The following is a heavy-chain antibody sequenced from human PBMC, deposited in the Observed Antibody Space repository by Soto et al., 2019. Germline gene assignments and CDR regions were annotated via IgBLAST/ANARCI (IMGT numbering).Heavy chain of an antibody. J-gene: IGHJ4*02. CDR1: GFTFTRYS. Sequence: VSLRLSCAASGFTFTRYSMNWVRQAPGKGLEWASSISSTTNYIYYADSMKGRFTVSRDNAKNSVYPEMNSLSAEDTAVYYCARESEDLTSNFDYWGQGTLVTVSS. CDR2: ISSTTNYI. V-gene: IGHV3-21*01. CDR3: ARESEDLTSNFDY.